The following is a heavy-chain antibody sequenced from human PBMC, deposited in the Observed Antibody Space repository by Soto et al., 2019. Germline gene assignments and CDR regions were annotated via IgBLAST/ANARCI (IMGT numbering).Heavy chain of an antibody. CDR1: GFTFSNYA. Sequence: GGSLRLSCVASGFTFSNYAMTWVRQAPGKGLEWVSAISHSGDNTNYAESVKGRFTISRDNSKNTLYLQMNSLRAEDTAVYYCAKGAYGSGSYDYWGQGMLVTVSS. CDR2: ISHSGDNT. J-gene: IGHJ4*02. CDR3: AKGAYGSGSYDY. D-gene: IGHD3-10*01. V-gene: IGHV3-23*01.